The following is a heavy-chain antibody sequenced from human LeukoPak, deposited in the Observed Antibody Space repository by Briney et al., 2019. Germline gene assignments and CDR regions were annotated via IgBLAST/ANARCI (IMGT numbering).Heavy chain of an antibody. D-gene: IGHD3-22*01. J-gene: IGHJ4*02. Sequence: SVKVSCKASGYTFTSYGISWVRQAPGQGLEWMGGIIPIFGTANYAQKFQGRVTITTDESTSTAYMELSSLRSEDTAVYYCASRDYDSSGYLDYWGQGTLVTVSS. CDR3: ASRDYDSSGYLDY. CDR2: IIPIFGTA. CDR1: GYTFTSYG. V-gene: IGHV1-69*05.